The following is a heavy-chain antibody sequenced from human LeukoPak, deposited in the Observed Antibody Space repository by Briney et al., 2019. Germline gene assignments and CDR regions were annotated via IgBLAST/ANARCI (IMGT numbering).Heavy chain of an antibody. CDR2: ISAYNGNT. V-gene: IGHV1-18*01. Sequence: ASVKVSCKASGYTFTSYGISWVRQAPGQGLEWMGWISAYNGNTNYAQKLQGRVTMTTDTSTSTAYMELRSLRSDDTAVYYCARDRPYVDYGGNSGFDYWGQGTLVTVSS. CDR3: ARDRPYVDYGGNSGFDY. J-gene: IGHJ4*02. D-gene: IGHD4-23*01. CDR1: GYTFTSYG.